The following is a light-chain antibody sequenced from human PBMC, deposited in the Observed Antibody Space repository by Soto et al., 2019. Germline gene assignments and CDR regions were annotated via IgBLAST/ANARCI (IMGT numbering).Light chain of an antibody. CDR3: GTWDSXLSAYV. Sequence: QSVLTQPPSVSAAPGQKVTISCSGSSSNIGNNYVSWYQQLPGTAPKLLIYENNKRPSGIPDRFSGSKSGTSATLGITGLQTGDEAVYYCGTWDSXLSAYVFGTGTKVTV. CDR2: ENN. J-gene: IGLJ1*01. CDR1: SSNIGNNY. V-gene: IGLV1-51*02.